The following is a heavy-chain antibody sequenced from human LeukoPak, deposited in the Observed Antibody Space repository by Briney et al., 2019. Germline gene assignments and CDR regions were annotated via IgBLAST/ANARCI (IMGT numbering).Heavy chain of an antibody. D-gene: IGHD3-22*01. J-gene: IGHJ5*02. CDR1: GYTFTGYY. CDR2: INPNSGGT. V-gene: IGHV1-2*02. CDR3: ARDSSITMIVVVTGFDP. Sequence: ASVKVSCKASGYTFTGYYMHWVRQAPGQGLEWMGWINPNSGGTNYAQKFQGRVTMTRDTSISTAYMELRSLRSDDTAVYYCARDSSITMIVVVTGFDPWGQGTLVTVSS.